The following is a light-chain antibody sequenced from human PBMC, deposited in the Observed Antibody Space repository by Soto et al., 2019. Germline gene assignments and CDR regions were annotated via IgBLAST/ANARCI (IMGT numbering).Light chain of an antibody. V-gene: IGLV2-8*01. CDR3: SSYAGSNNVV. CDR1: SSDVGGYNY. CDR2: EVN. J-gene: IGLJ2*01. Sequence: QSALTQPPSASGSPGQSVTISCTGTSSDVGGYNYVSWYQQHPGKAPKLMIYEVNKRPSGVPDRFSGSRSGNTASLTVSGLQDEDEADYCCSSYAGSNNVVFGGGTKLTVL.